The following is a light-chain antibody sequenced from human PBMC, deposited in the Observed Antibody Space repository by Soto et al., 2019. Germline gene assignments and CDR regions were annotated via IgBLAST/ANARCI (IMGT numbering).Light chain of an antibody. Sequence: SALTQPPSASGSPGQSVTISCTGTSSDVGGYNNVSWYQQHPGKAPKLMIYEVSKRPSGVPDRFSGSKSGNTASLTVSGLQAEDEADYYCSSYAGSNNFVVFGGGTKLTVL. J-gene: IGLJ2*01. CDR2: EVS. CDR3: SSYAGSNNFVV. CDR1: SSDVGGYNN. V-gene: IGLV2-8*01.